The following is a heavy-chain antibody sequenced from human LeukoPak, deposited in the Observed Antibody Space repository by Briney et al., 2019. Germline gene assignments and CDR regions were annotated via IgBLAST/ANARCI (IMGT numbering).Heavy chain of an antibody. D-gene: IGHD6-19*01. V-gene: IGHV4-59*01. Sequence: PSETLSLTCTVSGGSISSYYWSWIRQPPGKGLEWIGYIYYSGSTNYNPSLKSRVTISVDTSKNQFSLKLSSVTAADTAVYYCARIEKGAVAGVYYYYYYMDVWGKGTTVTVSS. CDR2: IYYSGST. CDR3: ARIEKGAVAGVYYYYYYMDV. J-gene: IGHJ6*03. CDR1: GGSISSYY.